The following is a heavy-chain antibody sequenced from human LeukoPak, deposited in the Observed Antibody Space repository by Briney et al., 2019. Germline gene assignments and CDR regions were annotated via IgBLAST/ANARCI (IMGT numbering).Heavy chain of an antibody. CDR3: ARGVSDQS. CDR2: INHSGST. Sequence: SETLSLTCAVYGGSFNGYYWSWIRQFPGKGLEWIGEINHSGSTNYNPSLKSRVTISIDTSKNQFSLKLSFVTAADTAVYYCARGVSDQSWGQGTLVTVSS. CDR1: GGSFNGYY. V-gene: IGHV4-34*01. J-gene: IGHJ5*02.